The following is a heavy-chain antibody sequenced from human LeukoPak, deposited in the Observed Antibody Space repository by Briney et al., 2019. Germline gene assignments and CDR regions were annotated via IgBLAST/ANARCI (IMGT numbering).Heavy chain of an antibody. CDR2: IYPGDSDT. CDR3: VRFSDY. V-gene: IGHV5-51*01. J-gene: IGHJ4*02. CDR1: GYSFSNWW. Sequence: GESLKISCKASGYSFSNWWIGWVRQMPGKGLEWMGIIYPGDSDTTYSPSFQGQVTISADNSITTAYLQWGSLKASDTAMYYCVRFSDYWGQGTLVTVSS.